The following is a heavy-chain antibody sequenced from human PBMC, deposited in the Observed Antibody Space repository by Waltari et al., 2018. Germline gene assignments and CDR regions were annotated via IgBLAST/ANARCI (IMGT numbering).Heavy chain of an antibody. V-gene: IGHV3-30*03. D-gene: IGHD2-8*01. CDR2: ISYDGSNN. Sequence: QVQLVESGGGVVQPGRSLRLSCAASGFTFSSYGMHWVRRAPGKGLEWVAVISYDGSNNYYADSGKGRFTISRDNSKNTLYLQMNSLRAEDTAVYYCVLGFMLYANCFDYWGQGTLVTVSS. J-gene: IGHJ4*02. CDR1: GFTFSSYG. CDR3: VLGFMLYANCFDY.